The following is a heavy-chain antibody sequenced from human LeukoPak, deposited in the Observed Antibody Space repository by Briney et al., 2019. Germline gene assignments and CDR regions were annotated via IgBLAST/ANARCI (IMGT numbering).Heavy chain of an antibody. CDR3: ARVPYYDSSGYDN. Sequence: ASVKVSCKASGYTFTSYYIHWVRQAPGQGLKWMGVISPSGGSTAYAQKFQGRVTMTRDTSTSTVYMGLSSLTSEDTAVYYCARVPYYDSSGYDNWGQGTLVTVSS. J-gene: IGHJ4*02. CDR2: ISPSGGST. CDR1: GYTFTSYY. D-gene: IGHD3-22*01. V-gene: IGHV1-46*01.